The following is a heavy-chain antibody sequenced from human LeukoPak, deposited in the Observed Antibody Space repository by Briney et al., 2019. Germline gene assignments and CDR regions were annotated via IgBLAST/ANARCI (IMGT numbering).Heavy chain of an antibody. CDR1: GFTFKLYW. CDR2: INDDGSDT. J-gene: IGHJ5*02. Sequence: GGSLRLSCAVSGFTFKLYWMHWVRQASGKGPGWVSRINDDGSDTTYADSVKGRFTISRDDAKNMLFLQMNSLRAEDTAVYYCVRGGPSTWSWGQGTLVTVSS. CDR3: VRGGPSTWS. D-gene: IGHD2-15*01. V-gene: IGHV3-74*01.